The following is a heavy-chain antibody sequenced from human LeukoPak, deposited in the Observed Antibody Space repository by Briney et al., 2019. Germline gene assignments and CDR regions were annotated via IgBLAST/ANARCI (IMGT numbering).Heavy chain of an antibody. J-gene: IGHJ4*02. CDR2: ISSTGNYI. CDR3: AKGHFGAGHY. Sequence: GGSLRLSCAASGFIFSRYAMTWVRQAPGKGLEWVSSISSTGNYISYADSVKGRFTISRDNSKNSLSLHMNSLRNEDTALYYCAKGHFGAGHYWGQGTLVTVSS. V-gene: IGHV3-21*04. CDR1: GFIFSRYA. D-gene: IGHD3-3*01.